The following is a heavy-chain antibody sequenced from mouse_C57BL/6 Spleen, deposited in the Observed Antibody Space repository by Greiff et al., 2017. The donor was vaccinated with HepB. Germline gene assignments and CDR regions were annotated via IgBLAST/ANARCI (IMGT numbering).Heavy chain of an antibody. D-gene: IGHD1-1*01. J-gene: IGHJ4*01. CDR3: TFISSPYAMDY. CDR2: IDPENGDT. CDR1: GFNIKDDY. Sequence: EVQLQQSGAELVRPGASVKLSCTASGFNIKDDYMHWVKQRPEQGLEWIGWIDPENGDTEYASKFQGKATITADTSSNTAYLQLSSLTSEDTAVYYCTFISSPYAMDYWGQGTSVTVSS. V-gene: IGHV14-4*01.